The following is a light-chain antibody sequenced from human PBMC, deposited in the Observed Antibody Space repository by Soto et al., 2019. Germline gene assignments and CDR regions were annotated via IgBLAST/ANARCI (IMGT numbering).Light chain of an antibody. CDR3: CSYAGRSTLV. V-gene: IGLV2-23*01. CDR1: SSDVGSYNL. Sequence: QSALTQPASVSGSPGQSITISCTGSSSDVGSYNLVSWHQQYPGKAPELMTYEGSKRPSGVSNRFSGSKSGNTASLTISGLQAEDEADYYCCSYAGRSTLVFGGGTKLTVL. J-gene: IGLJ3*02. CDR2: EGS.